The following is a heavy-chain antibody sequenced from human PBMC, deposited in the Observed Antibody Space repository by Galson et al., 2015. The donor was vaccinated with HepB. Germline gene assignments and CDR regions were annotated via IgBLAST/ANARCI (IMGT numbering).Heavy chain of an antibody. V-gene: IGHV4-59*01. CDR3: TRGYYYDSSGYWYFDL. CDR1: GGSISSYY. D-gene: IGHD3-22*01. Sequence: TLSLTCTVSGGSISSYYWSWIRQPPGKGLEWIGYIYYSGSTNYNPSLKSRVTISVDTSKNQFSLTLSSVTAADTAVYYCTRGYYYDSSGYWYFDLWGRGTLVTVSS. CDR2: IYYSGST. J-gene: IGHJ2*01.